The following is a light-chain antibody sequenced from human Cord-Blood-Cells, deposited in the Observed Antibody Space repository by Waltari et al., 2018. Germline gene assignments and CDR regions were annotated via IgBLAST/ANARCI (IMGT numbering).Light chain of an antibody. CDR3: QQRSNWPWT. V-gene: IGKV3-11*01. J-gene: IGKJ1*01. Sequence: EIVLTQSPATLSLSPGESATLSCRASQSVSSYLAWYQQNPGQAPRLLIYDASNRATGIPARFSGSGSGTDFTLTISSLEPEDFAVYYCQQRSNWPWTFGQGTKVEIK. CDR2: DAS. CDR1: QSVSSY.